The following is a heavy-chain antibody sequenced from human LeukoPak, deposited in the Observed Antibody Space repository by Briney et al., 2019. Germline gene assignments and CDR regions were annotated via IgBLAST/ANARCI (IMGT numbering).Heavy chain of an antibody. CDR2: ISYDGNNK. V-gene: IGHV3-30*01. J-gene: IGHJ4*02. Sequence: GGSLRLSCAASGFTFSTYAMHWVRQAPGKGLEWVALISYDGNNKYYADSVKGRFSISRDNSKNTLFLQMNSLRVDDTAVYYCXXXXGXXXXXVXAEGLHYWGQGTLVTVSS. CDR3: XXXXGXXXXXVXAEGLHY. CDR1: GFTFSTYA.